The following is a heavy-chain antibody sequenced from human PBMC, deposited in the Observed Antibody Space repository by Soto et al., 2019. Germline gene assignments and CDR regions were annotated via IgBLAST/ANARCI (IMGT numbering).Heavy chain of an antibody. V-gene: IGHV4-31*03. CDR2: IYYSGST. J-gene: IGHJ5*01. D-gene: IGHD1-26*01. CDR1: GGSISSGGYY. CDR3: ARHSASWQWFDY. Sequence: QVQLQESGPGLVKPSQTLSLTCSVSGGSISSGGYYWSWIRQHPEKGLEWIGYIYYSGSTNYNPSLKSRVIISVDTSSNRFSLGLRSVTAAETAIYYCARHSASWQWFDYWGQGTLVTVSS.